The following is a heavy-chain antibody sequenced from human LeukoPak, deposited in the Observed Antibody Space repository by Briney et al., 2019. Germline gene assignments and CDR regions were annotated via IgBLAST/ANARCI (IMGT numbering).Heavy chain of an antibody. D-gene: IGHD2-2*01. V-gene: IGHV3-30-3*01. Sequence: PGGSLRLSCAASGFTFSSYAMHWVRQAPGKGLEWAAVISYDGSNKYYADSVKGRFTISRDNSKNTLYLQMNSLRAEDTAVYYCARVSGGRNIVVVPAASYYFDYWGQGTLVTVSS. J-gene: IGHJ4*02. CDR3: ARVSGGRNIVVVPAASYYFDY. CDR1: GFTFSSYA. CDR2: ISYDGSNK.